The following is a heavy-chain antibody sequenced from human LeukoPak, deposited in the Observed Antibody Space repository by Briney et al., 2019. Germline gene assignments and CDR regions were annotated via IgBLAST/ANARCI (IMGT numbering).Heavy chain of an antibody. D-gene: IGHD4/OR15-4a*01. J-gene: IGHJ5*02. CDR3: ARDAGAGTQRDGWFDP. CDR1: GFTFRTYI. V-gene: IGHV3-21*01. Sequence: GGSLRLSCAASGFTFRTYIMNWIRQAPGKGLEWVSSINSDALWIYYADSVRGRFTVSRDNAKNSLYLKMNSLGADDTAVYYCARDAGAGTQRDGWFDPWGQGTLVTVSS. CDR2: INSDALWI.